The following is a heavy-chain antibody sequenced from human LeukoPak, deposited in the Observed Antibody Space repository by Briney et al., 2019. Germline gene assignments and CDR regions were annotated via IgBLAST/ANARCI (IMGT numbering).Heavy chain of an antibody. CDR3: ARSRIDIVVVVAATLMDV. CDR1: GFTFSSYS. D-gene: IGHD2-15*01. CDR2: ISSSSSYI. Sequence: GGSLRLSCAASGFTFSSYSMNWVRQAPGKGLEWVSSISSSSSYIYYADSVKGRFTISRGNAKNSLYLQMNSLRAEDTAVYYCARSRIDIVVVVAATLMDVWGKGTTVTVSS. J-gene: IGHJ6*03. V-gene: IGHV3-21*01.